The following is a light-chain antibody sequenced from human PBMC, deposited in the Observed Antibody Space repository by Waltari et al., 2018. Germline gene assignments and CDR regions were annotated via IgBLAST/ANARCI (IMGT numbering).Light chain of an antibody. CDR2: DVS. CDR1: SSDIGGYNY. Sequence: QSALTQPASVSGSPGQSITISCTGTSSDIGGYNYVSWYQQVPGKAPKLMIYDVSNRPSGVSCRFSGSKSGNTASLTISGLQAEDEADYFCSSYMDSSTLELFGGGTSLTVL. J-gene: IGLJ2*01. CDR3: SSYMDSSTLEL. V-gene: IGLV2-14*03.